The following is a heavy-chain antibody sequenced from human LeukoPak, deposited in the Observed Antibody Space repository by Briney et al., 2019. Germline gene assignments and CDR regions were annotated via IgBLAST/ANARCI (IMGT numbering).Heavy chain of an antibody. Sequence: SETLSLTCTVSGGSISNKYWSWIRQPPGKGLEWIGEINHSGSTNYNPSLKSRVTISVDTSKNQFSLKLSSVTAADTAVYYCARGPIFGVVSWFGFDPWGQGTLVTVSS. CDR2: INHSGST. CDR1: GGSISNKY. V-gene: IGHV4-34*01. CDR3: ARGPIFGVVSWFGFDP. D-gene: IGHD3-3*01. J-gene: IGHJ5*02.